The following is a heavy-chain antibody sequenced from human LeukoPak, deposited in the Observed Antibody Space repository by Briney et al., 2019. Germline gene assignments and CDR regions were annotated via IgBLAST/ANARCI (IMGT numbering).Heavy chain of an antibody. V-gene: IGHV4-34*01. CDR3: ARSTVVTPRDY. J-gene: IGHJ4*02. Sequence: SETLSLTCAVYGGSFSGYYWSWIRQPPGKALEWIGEINHSGSTNYNPSLKSRVTISVDTSKNQFSLKLSSVTAADTAVYYCARSTVVTPRDYWGQGTLVTVSS. D-gene: IGHD4-17*01. CDR1: GGSFSGYY. CDR2: INHSGST.